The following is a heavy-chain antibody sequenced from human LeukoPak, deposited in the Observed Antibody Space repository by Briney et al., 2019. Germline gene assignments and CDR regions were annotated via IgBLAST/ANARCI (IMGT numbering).Heavy chain of an antibody. Sequence: GGSLRLSCAASGFTFSSYGMHWVRQAPGKGLEWVAVIWYDGSNKYYADSVKGRFTISRDNSKNTLYLQMNSLRAEDTAVYYCARWFGELLPFDYWGQETLVTVSS. D-gene: IGHD3-10*01. CDR3: ARWFGELLPFDY. CDR2: IWYDGSNK. CDR1: GFTFSSYG. J-gene: IGHJ4*02. V-gene: IGHV3-33*01.